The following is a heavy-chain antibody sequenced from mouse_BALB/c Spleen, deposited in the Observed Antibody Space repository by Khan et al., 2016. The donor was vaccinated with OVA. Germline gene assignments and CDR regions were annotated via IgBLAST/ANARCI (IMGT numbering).Heavy chain of an antibody. CDR3: ARDRIDY. CDR1: GYTFSSYW. Sequence: VVLVESGAEQAKPGASAKMSCKTSGYTFSSYWMHWVKQRPGQGLEWIGYINPTSGYTEYNEKFKDKATLSADKSSSTAYMQLTSLTSEDSAVYYCARDRIDYWGQGTTLTVSS. J-gene: IGHJ2*01. CDR2: INPTSGYT. V-gene: IGHV1-7*01.